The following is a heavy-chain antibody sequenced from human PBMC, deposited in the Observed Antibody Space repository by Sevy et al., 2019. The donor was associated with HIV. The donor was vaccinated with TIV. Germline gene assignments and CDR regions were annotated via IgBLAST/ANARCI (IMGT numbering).Heavy chain of an antibody. V-gene: IGHV4-59*01. CDR1: GDSISGYY. Sequence: SETLSLTCTVFGDSISGYYWSWIRQSPGKGLQWIGYIYYNGRTNYDPSLKSRVTISTDTSKNQFSLKLSSVTAADTAIYYCARAAANYYYPMAVWGQGTTVTVSS. J-gene: IGHJ6*02. CDR3: ARAAANYYYPMAV. CDR2: IYYNGRT.